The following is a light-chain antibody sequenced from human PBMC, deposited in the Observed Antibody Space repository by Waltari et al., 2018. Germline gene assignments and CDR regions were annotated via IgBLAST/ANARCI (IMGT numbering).Light chain of an antibody. J-gene: IGKJ1*01. CDR1: QSVSSSY. CDR2: GAS. CDR3: QQYGSSPWT. V-gene: IGKV3-20*01. Sequence: EIVLTHSPGTLSLSPGERATLPCRASQSVSSSYLAWYQQKPGQAPRVLIHGASNRATVIPDRFSGSGSGTDFTLTISRLEPEDFAVYYCQQYGSSPWTFGQGTKVEIK.